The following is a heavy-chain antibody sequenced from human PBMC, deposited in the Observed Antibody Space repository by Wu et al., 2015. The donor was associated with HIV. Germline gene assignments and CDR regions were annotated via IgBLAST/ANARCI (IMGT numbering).Heavy chain of an antibody. CDR3: AREGLTGYYNDYYYYGMDV. Sequence: QVQLVQSGAEVKKPGASVKVSCKASGYTFTGYYMHWVRQAPGQGLEWMGWINPNSGGTNYAQKFQGRVTMTRDTSISTAYMELSRLRSDDTAVYYCAREGLTGYYNDYYYYGMDVWGQGTTVTVSS. V-gene: IGHV1-2*02. CDR1: GYTFTGYY. CDR2: INPNSGGT. D-gene: IGHD3-9*01. J-gene: IGHJ6*02.